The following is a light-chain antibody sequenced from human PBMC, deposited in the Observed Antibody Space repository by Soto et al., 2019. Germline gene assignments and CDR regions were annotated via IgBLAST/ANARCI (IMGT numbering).Light chain of an antibody. V-gene: IGLV2-8*01. CDR3: SSYAASNNFYFV. CDR2: EVT. J-gene: IGLJ3*02. CDR1: SSDVGGYNY. Sequence: QSALTQPPSASGSPGQSVTISCTGTSSDVGGYNYVSWYQQYPGRAPKLMIYEVTKRPSGVPDRFSGSKSGNTASLTVSGLPAVDDADYYCSSYAASNNFYFVFGGGTKLTVL.